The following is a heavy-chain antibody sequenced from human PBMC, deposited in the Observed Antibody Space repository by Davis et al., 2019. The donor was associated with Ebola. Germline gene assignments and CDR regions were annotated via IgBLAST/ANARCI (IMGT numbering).Heavy chain of an antibody. D-gene: IGHD3-22*01. V-gene: IGHV4-30-4*08. CDR1: GFSLSTSGMC. CDR3: ARGRRFSSSGYYGDFDY. CDR2: IYYSGST. J-gene: IGHJ4*02. Sequence: SGPTLVKPTQTLTLTCTFSGFSLSTSGMCVSWIRQPPGKGLEWIGYIYYSGSTYYNPSLKSRVTISVDTSKNQFSLKLSSVTAADTAVYYCARGRRFSSSGYYGDFDYWGQGTLVTVSS.